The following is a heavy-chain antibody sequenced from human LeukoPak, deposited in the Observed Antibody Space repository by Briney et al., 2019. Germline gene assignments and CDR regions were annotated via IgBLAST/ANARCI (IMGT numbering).Heavy chain of an antibody. CDR1: GFTFSSYW. D-gene: IGHD1-26*01. V-gene: IGHV3-30*18. CDR2: ISYDGSNR. Sequence: GGSLRLSCAASGFTFSSYWVTWVRQAPGKGLEWVAVISYDGSNRYYADSVQDRFTIPRDNSKNTLYLQMNSLRAEDTAVYYCAKDKWASEVLDYWGQGTLVTVSS. CDR3: AKDKWASEVLDY. J-gene: IGHJ4*02.